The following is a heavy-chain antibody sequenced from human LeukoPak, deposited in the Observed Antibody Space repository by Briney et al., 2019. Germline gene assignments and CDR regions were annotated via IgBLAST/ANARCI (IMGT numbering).Heavy chain of an antibody. J-gene: IGHJ4*02. V-gene: IGHV1-2*06. CDR2: INPNSGGT. Sequence: ASVKVSCKASGYTFTGYYMHWVRQAPGQGLEWMGRINPNSGGTNYAQKFQGRVTMTRDTSISTAYMELSRLRSDDTAVYYCATDTAMEYYFDYWGQGTLVTVSS. CDR3: ATDTAMEYYFDY. D-gene: IGHD5-18*01. CDR1: GYTFTGYY.